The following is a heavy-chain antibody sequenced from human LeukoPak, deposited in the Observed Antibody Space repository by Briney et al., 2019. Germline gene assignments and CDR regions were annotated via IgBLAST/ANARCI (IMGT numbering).Heavy chain of an antibody. J-gene: IGHJ4*02. D-gene: IGHD2-2*02. CDR2: VSYDGSNQ. Sequence: GGSLRLSCAASGFAFSSHFMHWVRQAPGKGLEWVTSVSYDGSNQYYADSVKGRFTVSRDNSKNTLYLQMNSLRAEDTAVYYCAKAPGYCSSFSCYTSDGDPDYWGQGTLVTVSS. CDR3: AKAPGYCSSFSCYTSDGDPDY. V-gene: IGHV3-30*14. CDR1: GFAFSSHF.